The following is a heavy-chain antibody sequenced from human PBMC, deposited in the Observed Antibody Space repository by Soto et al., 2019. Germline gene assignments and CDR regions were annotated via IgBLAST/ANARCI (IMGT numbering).Heavy chain of an antibody. V-gene: IGHV1-3*01. D-gene: IGHD3-16*01. CDR1: GYTFITYA. CDR2: INAGNGDT. J-gene: IGHJ5*02. CDR3: ARARGRLWGTSPGFDP. Sequence: QVQLVQSGAEVKKPGASVKVSCRASGYTFITYAIQWVRQAPGQRLEWMGWINAGNGDTKYSQRFQGRVTITRDTPASTPYGALGSLRYKDTVVYYCARARGRLWGTSPGFDPWGQGTLFPVS.